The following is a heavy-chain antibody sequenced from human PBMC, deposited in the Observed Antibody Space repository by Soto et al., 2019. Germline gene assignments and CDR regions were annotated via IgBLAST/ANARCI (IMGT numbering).Heavy chain of an antibody. V-gene: IGHV6-1*01. CDR2: TYFRSKWYN. CDR3: ARSQQTTVTSPLADP. Sequence: SQTLSLTCAISGDSVSSNTASWNWIRQSPSRGLEWLGRTYFRSKWYNDYAVSVKSRIIINPDTSNNQFSLQLNSVTPEDTGVYYCARSQQTTVTSPLADPWGQGALVTVSS. D-gene: IGHD4-17*01. J-gene: IGHJ5*02. CDR1: GDSVSSNTAS.